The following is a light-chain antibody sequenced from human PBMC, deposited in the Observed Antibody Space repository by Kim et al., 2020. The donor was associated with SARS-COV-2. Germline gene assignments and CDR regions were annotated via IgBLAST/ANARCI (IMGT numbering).Light chain of an antibody. CDR2: DDT. V-gene: IGLV1-51*01. CDR3: GTWDSDLSAGV. CDR1: SSNIGNNY. J-gene: IGLJ3*02. Sequence: QSVLTQPPSVSAGPGQKVTISCSGTSSNIGNNYVSWYRQFPGAPPKLLIYDDTERPSGIPDRFSGSKSGASASLGITGLQTGDEADYYCGTWDSDLSAGVFGGGTQLTVL.